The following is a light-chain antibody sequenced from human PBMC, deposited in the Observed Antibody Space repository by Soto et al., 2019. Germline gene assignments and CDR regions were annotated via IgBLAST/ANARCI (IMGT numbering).Light chain of an antibody. V-gene: IGKV3-20*01. J-gene: IGKJ5*01. CDR3: QQYVVVSTLS. CDR2: DAS. CDR1: QSVVSS. Sequence: EVVRKQSPATLSVTKGGRATLSCRPSQSVVSSLAWYRQRAGESPTLLIADASIRAAGIPDRFSGSGSETDFSLSISRLEPEDFALYYCQQYVVVSTLSFGLVRLLEI.